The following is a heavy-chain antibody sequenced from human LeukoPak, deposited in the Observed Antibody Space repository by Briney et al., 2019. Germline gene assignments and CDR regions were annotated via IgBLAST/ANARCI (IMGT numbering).Heavy chain of an antibody. V-gene: IGHV4-34*01. CDR2: INHSGST. Sequence: SETLSLSCAVYGGSFSGYYWSWIRQPRGKGLEWIGEINHSGSTNYNPSLKSRVTISVDTSKNQFSLKLSSVTAADTAVYYCARGPYYYGSGSYYRYWGQGTLVTVSS. CDR3: ARGPYYYGSGSYYRY. J-gene: IGHJ4*02. CDR1: GGSFSGYY. D-gene: IGHD3-10*01.